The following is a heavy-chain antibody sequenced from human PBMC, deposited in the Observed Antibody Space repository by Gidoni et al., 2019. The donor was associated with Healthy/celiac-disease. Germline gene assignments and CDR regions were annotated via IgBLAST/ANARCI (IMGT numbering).Heavy chain of an antibody. V-gene: IGHV3-21*01. J-gene: IGHJ4*02. Sequence: EVQLVESGGGLVKPGGSLRLSCAASGFTFSSYSMNWVRQAPGKGLEWVSSISSSSSYRYYADSVKGRFTISRDNAKNSLYLQMNSLRAEDTAVYYCARDLGSGSYWGQGTLVTVSS. CDR3: ARDLGSGSY. CDR1: GFTFSSYS. CDR2: ISSSSSYR. D-gene: IGHD3-10*02.